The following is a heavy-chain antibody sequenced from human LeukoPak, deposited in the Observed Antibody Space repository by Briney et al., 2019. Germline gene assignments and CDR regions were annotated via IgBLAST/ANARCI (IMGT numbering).Heavy chain of an antibody. CDR1: GFTFSSYA. D-gene: IGHD3-3*01. J-gene: IGHJ6*02. V-gene: IGHV3-23*01. Sequence: GGSLRLSCAASGFTFSSYAMSWVRQAPGKGLEWVSAISGSGGSTYYADSVKGRFTISRDNSKNTLYLQMNSLRAEDTAVYYCAKDDAYDFWSGPHYYYYGMDVWGQGTTVTVSS. CDR3: AKDDAYDFWSGPHYYYYGMDV. CDR2: ISGSGGST.